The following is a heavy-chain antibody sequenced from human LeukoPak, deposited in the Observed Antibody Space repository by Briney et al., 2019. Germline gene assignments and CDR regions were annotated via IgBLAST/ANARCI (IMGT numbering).Heavy chain of an antibody. J-gene: IGHJ6*02. D-gene: IGHD5-12*01. CDR1: GFTFSGYS. CDR2: ISQSSTYI. Sequence: PGGSLRLSCAASGFTFSGYSMTWVRQAPGKGLEWISYISQSSTYIYSADSVRGRFTISRDNAKNSLYLQMDSLRAEDTAMYFCARDRTEKARIGGMDVWGQGTTVTVSS. V-gene: IGHV3-21*06. CDR3: ARDRTEKARIGGMDV.